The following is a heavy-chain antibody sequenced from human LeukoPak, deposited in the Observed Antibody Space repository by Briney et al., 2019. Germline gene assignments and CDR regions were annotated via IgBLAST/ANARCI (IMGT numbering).Heavy chain of an antibody. J-gene: IGHJ4*02. CDR2: IYTSGST. V-gene: IGHV4-61*02. CDR1: GRSISSGSDY. Sequence: SSETLSLTCTVSGRSISSGSDYWRWIRQPAGKGLEWIGRIYTSGSTNYNPSLKSRVTISVDTSKNQCSLKRSSVTAAGTAVYYCASGLSDSSGYYGLDYWGQGTLVTVSS. CDR3: ASGLSDSSGYYGLDY. D-gene: IGHD3-22*01.